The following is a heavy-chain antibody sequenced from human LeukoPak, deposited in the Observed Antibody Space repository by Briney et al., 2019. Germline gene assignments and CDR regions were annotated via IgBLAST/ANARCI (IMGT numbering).Heavy chain of an antibody. V-gene: IGHV4-61*03. Sequence: SETLSLTCVVSGDSVSSSDYYWSWIRQPPGEGLEWIGYIYSSGITNYNPSLKSRATISADTSQNHFSLELSSVTAADTAVYYCTKVRFYDGSGSYYFDFWGQGTLVTVSS. J-gene: IGHJ4*02. CDR1: GDSVSSSDYY. D-gene: IGHD3-10*01. CDR2: IYSSGIT. CDR3: TKVRFYDGSGSYYFDF.